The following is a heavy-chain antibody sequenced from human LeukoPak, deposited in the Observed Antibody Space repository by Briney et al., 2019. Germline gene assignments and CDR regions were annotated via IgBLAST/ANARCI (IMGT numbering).Heavy chain of an antibody. CDR2: INPNSGGT. V-gene: IGHV1-2*02. D-gene: IGHD3-22*01. J-gene: IGHJ5*02. CDR1: GYTFTGYY. Sequence: ASVKVSCKASGYTFTGYYMHWVRQAPGQGLEWMGWINPNSGGTNYAQKFQGRVTMTRDTSISTAYMELSRLRSDDTAVYYCASEANLVVVIPAGFDPWGQGTLVTVSS. CDR3: ASEANLVVVIPAGFDP.